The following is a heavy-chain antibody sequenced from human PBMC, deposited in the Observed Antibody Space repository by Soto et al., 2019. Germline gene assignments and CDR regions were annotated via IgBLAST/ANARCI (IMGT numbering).Heavy chain of an antibody. CDR2: IIPMFSAA. D-gene: IGHD5-18*01. CDR3: ASGIQLWLRRINNGYSG. Sequence: SVKVSCKASGDTFSFYSINWVRQAPGLGLEWMGRIIPMFSAANYAQKFQDRVTITADESTNTVYMELSSLRSEDTAVYFCASGIQLWLRRINNGYSGWGQGTLVTVSS. J-gene: IGHJ4*02. V-gene: IGHV1-69*13. CDR1: GDTFSFYS.